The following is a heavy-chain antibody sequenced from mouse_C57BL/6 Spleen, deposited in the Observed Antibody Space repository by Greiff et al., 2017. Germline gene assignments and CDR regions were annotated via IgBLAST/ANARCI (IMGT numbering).Heavy chain of an antibody. J-gene: IGHJ4*01. Sequence: QVQLQQPGAELVMPGASVKLSCTASGYTFTSYWMHWVKQRPGQGLEWIGEIDPSDSYTNYNQKFKGQSTLTVDKSSSTAYMQLSSLTSEDAAVYYCARRGNYDAMDYWGQGTSVTVSA. CDR2: IDPSDSYT. V-gene: IGHV1-69*01. CDR3: ARRGNYDAMDY. D-gene: IGHD2-1*01. CDR1: GYTFTSYW.